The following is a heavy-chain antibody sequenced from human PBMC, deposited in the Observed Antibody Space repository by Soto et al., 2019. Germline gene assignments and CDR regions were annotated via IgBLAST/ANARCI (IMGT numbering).Heavy chain of an antibody. CDR1: GFTVSSNY. D-gene: IGHD3-22*01. J-gene: IGHJ4*02. CDR2: IYSGGST. CDR3: ARASGNYYDSSGYLYSLDY. V-gene: IGHV3-66*01. Sequence: GGSLRLSCAASGFTVSSNYMSWVRQAPGKGLEWVSVIYSGGSTYYADSVKGRFTISRDNSKNTLYLQMNSLRAEDTAVYYCARASGNYYDSSGYLYSLDYWGQGTLVTLSS.